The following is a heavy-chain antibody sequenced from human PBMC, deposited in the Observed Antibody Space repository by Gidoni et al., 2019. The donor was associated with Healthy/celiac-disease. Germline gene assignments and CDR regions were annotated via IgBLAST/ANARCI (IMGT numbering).Heavy chain of an antibody. CDR3: ARGGFFDYGDLFPPDY. Sequence: QVQLVQSGAEVKKPGSSVTVSCTASGGTFSSYAISWVRQAPGQGIEWMGGIIPNFGTANYAQKFQGRVTITADKSTSTAYMELSSLRSEDTAVYYCARGGFFDYGDLFPPDYWGQGTLVTVSS. V-gene: IGHV1-69*06. D-gene: IGHD4-17*01. CDR2: IIPNFGTA. CDR1: GGTFSSYA. J-gene: IGHJ4*02.